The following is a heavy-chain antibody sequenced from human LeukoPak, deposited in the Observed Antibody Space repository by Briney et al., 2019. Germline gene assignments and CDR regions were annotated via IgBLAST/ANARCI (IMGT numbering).Heavy chain of an antibody. V-gene: IGHV3-23*01. CDR2: ISGSGGSI. D-gene: IGHD2-8*02. Sequence: GGSLRLSCAASGFTFKSYSMNWVRQAPGKGLEWVSSISGSGGSIYYADSVKGRFTISRDNSKNSLYLQMSSLRAEDTAVYYCAKDLSGRSLWGQGTLVTVSS. J-gene: IGHJ4*02. CDR3: AKDLSGRSL. CDR1: GFTFKSYS.